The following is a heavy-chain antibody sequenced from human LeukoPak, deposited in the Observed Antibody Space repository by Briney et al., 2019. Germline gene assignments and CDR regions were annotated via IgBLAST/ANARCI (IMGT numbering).Heavy chain of an antibody. J-gene: IGHJ4*02. V-gene: IGHV3-48*03. CDR1: GFDFSAYE. D-gene: IGHD3-22*01. CDR2: FAGSDTTK. Sequence: GGSLRLSCAASGFDFSAYEMNWVRQYPGKGLEWVAYFAGSDTTKHYADSVRGRFTISRDNAKNSLYLQMNSLRAEDTALYYCTTLGYHHDSWGQGTLVTFSS. CDR3: TTLGYHHDS.